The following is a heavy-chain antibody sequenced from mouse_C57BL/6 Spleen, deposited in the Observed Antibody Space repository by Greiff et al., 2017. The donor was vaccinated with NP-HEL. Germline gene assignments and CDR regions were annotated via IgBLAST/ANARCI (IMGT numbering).Heavy chain of an antibody. CDR1: GYTFTSYW. CDR3: ARKEDYYGPDY. D-gene: IGHD1-1*01. J-gene: IGHJ2*01. V-gene: IGHV1-59*01. CDR2: IDPSDSYT. Sequence: VQLQQPGAELVRPGTSVKLSCKASGYTFTSYWMHWVKQRPGQGLEWIGVIDPSDSYTNYNQKFKGKATLTVDTSSSTAYMQLSSLTSEDSAVYYCARKEDYYGPDYWGQGTTLTVSS.